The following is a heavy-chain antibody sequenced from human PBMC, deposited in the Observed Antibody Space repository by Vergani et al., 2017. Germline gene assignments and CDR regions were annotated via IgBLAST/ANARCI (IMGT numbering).Heavy chain of an antibody. J-gene: IGHJ6*01. D-gene: IGHD2-2*01. V-gene: IGHV5-51*01. CDR1: GYSFTSYW. CDR3: ARQSVGYQLLKKTYYYYGMDF. CDR2: IYPGDSDT. Sequence: EVQLVQSGAEVKKPGESLKISCKGSGYSFTSYWIGWVRQLPGKVLEWMGIIYPGDSDTRYSPSFQGQVTISADKSISTAYLKWSSLKASDTAMYYCARQSVGYQLLKKTYYYYGMDFWGQGTTVTVSS.